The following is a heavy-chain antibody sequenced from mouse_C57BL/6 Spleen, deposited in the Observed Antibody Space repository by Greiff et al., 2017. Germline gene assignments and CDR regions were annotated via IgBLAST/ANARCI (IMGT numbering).Heavy chain of an antibody. Sequence: EVKLVESGGGLVKPGGSLKLSCAASGFTFSSYAMSWVRQTPEKRLEWVATISDGGSYTYYPDNVKGRFTISRDNAKNNLYLQMSHLKSEDTAMYYCARDSEVMDYWGQGTSVTVSS. V-gene: IGHV5-4*01. J-gene: IGHJ4*01. CDR3: ARDSEVMDY. CDR1: GFTFSSYA. CDR2: ISDGGSYT.